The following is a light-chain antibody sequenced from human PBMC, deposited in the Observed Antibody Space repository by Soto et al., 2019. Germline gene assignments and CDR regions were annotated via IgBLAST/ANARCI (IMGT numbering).Light chain of an antibody. CDR3: MQGTHWPIT. CDR2: KVS. V-gene: IGKV2-30*02. CDR1: QSLVHSDGIAY. J-gene: IGKJ5*01. Sequence: VITHTPLSLPVTPGEPASISCRSSQSLVHSDGIAYFSWFQQRPGRSPRRLIYKVSNRDSGVPARFSGSGSGTDFALKISRVEDEDVGVYYCMQGTHWPITCGQGTRREIK.